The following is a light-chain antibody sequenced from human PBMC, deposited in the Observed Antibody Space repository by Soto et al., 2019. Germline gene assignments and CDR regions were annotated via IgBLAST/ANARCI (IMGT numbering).Light chain of an antibody. CDR1: SSDVGGYNY. V-gene: IGLV2-8*01. CDR2: EVT. CDR3: CAFGGGGSPVV. Sequence: QSALTQPPSASGSLGQSVTISCTGTSSDVGGYNYVSWHQQHPGKAPKVMIYEVTKRPPGVPDRFSGSKSGNTASLTVSGLQAEEEADYYCCAFGGGGSPVVLGGGTKLTVL. J-gene: IGLJ2*01.